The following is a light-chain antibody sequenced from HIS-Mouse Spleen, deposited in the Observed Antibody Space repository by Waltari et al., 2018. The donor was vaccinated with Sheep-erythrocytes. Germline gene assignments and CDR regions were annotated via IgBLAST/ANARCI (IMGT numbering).Light chain of an antibody. J-gene: IGLJ1*01. V-gene: IGLV2-11*01. CDR3: CSYAGSYNHV. Sequence: QSALTQPRSVSGSPGQSVTISCTGTSRDVGGYDYASWYQQHPGKAPNPMISDFSKRPSGVPDRFSGAKSGNTASLTISGLQAEDEADYYCCSYAGSYNHVFATGTKVTVL. CDR1: SRDVGGYDY. CDR2: DFS.